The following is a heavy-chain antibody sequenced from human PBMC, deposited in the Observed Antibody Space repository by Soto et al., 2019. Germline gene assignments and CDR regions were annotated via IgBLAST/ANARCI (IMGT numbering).Heavy chain of an antibody. Sequence: PGGSLRLSCAASGFTFTNAWINWVRQAPGKGLEWVGHIKSKTDGGTDYAEPVKGRLAISRDDSNNMVYLKMNSLRTEDKAVYYCTTDSYSSIRIVRLDYWGHGTLVTVSS. D-gene: IGHD2-2*01. V-gene: IGHV3-15*07. CDR3: TTDSYSSIRIVRLDY. CDR1: GFTFTNAW. CDR2: IKSKTDGGT. J-gene: IGHJ4*01.